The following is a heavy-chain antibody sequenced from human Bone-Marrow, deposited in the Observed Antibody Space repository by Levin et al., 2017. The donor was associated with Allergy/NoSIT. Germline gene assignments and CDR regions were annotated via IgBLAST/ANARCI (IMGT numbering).Heavy chain of an antibody. CDR2: ISTTSSYT. V-gene: IGHV3-11*05. CDR1: GFTFSDYY. J-gene: IGHJ3*01. D-gene: IGHD5-12*01. CDR3: AREKLGGDSGYAYFDAFDL. Sequence: GESLKISCSASGFTFSDYYMSWIRQAPGEGPEWISYISTTSSYTNYADSVKGRFTISRDNAKSSLNLQMKSLIAEDPAVYYCAREKLGGDSGYAYFDAFDLWGQGTLVTVSS.